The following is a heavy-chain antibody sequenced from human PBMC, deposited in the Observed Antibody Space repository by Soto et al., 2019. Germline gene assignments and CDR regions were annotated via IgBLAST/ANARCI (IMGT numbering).Heavy chain of an antibody. CDR3: AKERIGYCSGGSCYGMDV. CDR2: ISGYGDTQ. CDR1: GFIFRTYA. J-gene: IGHJ6*02. Sequence: GGSLRLSCAASGFIFRTYAMSWARQAPGKGLEWVSGISGYGDTQYYADSVKGRFTISRDNSKNTLYLQMNSLRAEDTAVYYCAKERIGYCSGGSCYGMDVWGQGTTVTVSS. D-gene: IGHD2-15*01. V-gene: IGHV3-23*01.